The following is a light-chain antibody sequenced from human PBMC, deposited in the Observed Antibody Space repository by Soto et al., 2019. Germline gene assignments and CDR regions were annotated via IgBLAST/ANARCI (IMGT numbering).Light chain of an antibody. V-gene: IGLV3-21*02. CDR1: NIGNKA. Sequence: SYELTQPPSVSVAPGQTARITCGGYNIGNKAVHWYQRRPGQAPVLVVYDDSDRPSGIPERFSGSNSGNTATLTITRVEAGDEADYYCQVWDSSSDRVEFGGGTKLTVL. CDR2: DDS. CDR3: QVWDSSSDRVE. J-gene: IGLJ2*01.